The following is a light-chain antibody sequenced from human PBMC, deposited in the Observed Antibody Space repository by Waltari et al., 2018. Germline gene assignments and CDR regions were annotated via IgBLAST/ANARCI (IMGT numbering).Light chain of an antibody. CDR3: YSTDSSGNHRI. CDR1: ALPKKY. V-gene: IGLV3-10*01. J-gene: IGLJ1*01. CDR2: EDS. Sequence: SYELTQPPSVSVSPGQTARITCSGDALPKKYVYWYQKKSGQAPVLVIYEDSKRPSGVPVRVFGSSSGTMATVTISGAQVEVEADCYYYSTDSSGNHRIFGTGTEVTVL.